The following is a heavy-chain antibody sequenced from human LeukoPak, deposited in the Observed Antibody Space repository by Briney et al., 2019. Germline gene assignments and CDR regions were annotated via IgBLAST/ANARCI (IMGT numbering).Heavy chain of an antibody. CDR2: TSSDLNVK. D-gene: IGHD3-10*01. J-gene: IGHJ4*02. CDR1: GFTFSSYA. CDR3: AREGYYGSGSPPSLYFDY. V-gene: IGHV3-30*03. Sequence: GGSLRLSCAASGFTFSSYAMSWVRQAPGKGLEWVAVTSSDLNVKLYADSVKGRFTISRDNSRSTLYLQMNSLRPEDTAIYYCAREGYYGSGSPPSLYFDYWGQGTLVTVSS.